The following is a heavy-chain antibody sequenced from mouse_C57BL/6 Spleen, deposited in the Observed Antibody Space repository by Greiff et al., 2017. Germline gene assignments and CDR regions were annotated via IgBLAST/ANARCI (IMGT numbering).Heavy chain of an antibody. J-gene: IGHJ3*01. V-gene: IGHV1-15*01. CDR2: IDPATGCT. CDR3: ARNRAWFAG. CDR1: GYTFTDYE. Sequence: VQLVEPGAELVRPGASVTLSCKASGYTFTDYEMHWVKQTPVHGLEWIGAIDPATGCTYYNQKFKGKAILTVDKSSSTAYMELSSLTSEDSAVYYCARNRAWFAGWGQGTLVTVSA.